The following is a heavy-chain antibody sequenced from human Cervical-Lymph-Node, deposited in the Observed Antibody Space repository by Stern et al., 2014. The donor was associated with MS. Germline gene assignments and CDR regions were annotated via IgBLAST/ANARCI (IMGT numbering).Heavy chain of an antibody. J-gene: IGHJ4*02. CDR2: ISSSSSYR. CDR1: GFTFSSYS. CDR3: ARGGGGWDPLFDY. Sequence: EMQLVESGGGLVKPGGSLRLSCAASGFTFSSYSMNWVRQAPGKGLEWVSSISSSSSYRYYADSVKGRFTSARDNDKNSLYLQMNSLRAEDTAVYYCARGGGGWDPLFDYWGQGTLVTVSS. D-gene: IGHD3-10*01. V-gene: IGHV3-21*01.